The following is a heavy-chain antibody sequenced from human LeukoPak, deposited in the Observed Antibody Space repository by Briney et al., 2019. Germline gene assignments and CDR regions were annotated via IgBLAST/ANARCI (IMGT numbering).Heavy chain of an antibody. CDR2: IYYTRST. J-gene: IGHJ6*02. Sequence: SETLSLTCAVSGGSISGYFWSWIRQPPGKGLAWIGYIYYTRSTIYNPSLRCRVTMSVDVSKKQFSLDLTSVAAADTAVYYCARHDPVGHFLRGMDVWGQGTTVTVSS. CDR1: GGSISGYF. CDR3: ARHDPVGHFLRGMDV. V-gene: IGHV4-59*08. D-gene: IGHD2/OR15-2a*01.